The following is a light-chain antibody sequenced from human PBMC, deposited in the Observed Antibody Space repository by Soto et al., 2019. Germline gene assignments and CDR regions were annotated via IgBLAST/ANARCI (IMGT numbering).Light chain of an antibody. CDR1: QSVSNN. CDR3: QQSSNWPPIT. J-gene: IGKJ5*01. Sequence: TPSPGTLSVSPVGIATVSCRASQSVSNNLAWYQQRRGQAPRLLIYGTSTRATGIPVRFSGSGSGTEFTLTIRRLEPEDFAVYYCQQSSNWPPITFGQGTRRAIK. CDR2: GTS. V-gene: IGKV3-15*01.